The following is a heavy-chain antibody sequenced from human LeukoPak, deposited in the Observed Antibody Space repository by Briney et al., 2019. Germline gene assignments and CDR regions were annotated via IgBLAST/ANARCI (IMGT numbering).Heavy chain of an antibody. Sequence: PGGSLRLSCAASGFSFSIYAMSWVRQAPGKGLEWVSSISSSSSYIYYADSVKGRFTISRDNAKNSLYLQMNSLRAEDTAVYYCARVGGYCSGGSCYSEIDYWGQGTLVTVSS. V-gene: IGHV3-21*01. CDR3: ARVGGYCSGGSCYSEIDY. D-gene: IGHD2-15*01. J-gene: IGHJ4*02. CDR1: GFSFSIYA. CDR2: ISSSSSYI.